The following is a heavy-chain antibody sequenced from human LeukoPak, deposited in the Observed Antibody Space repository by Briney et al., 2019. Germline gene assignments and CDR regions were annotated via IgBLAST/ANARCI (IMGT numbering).Heavy chain of an antibody. CDR3: ATDGAGFDT. V-gene: IGHV3-11*01. CDR2: INIGGTNT. Sequence: PGGSLRLSCAASGFTFNGYYMSWIRQAPGKGLEWLSYINIGGTNTHYADSVKGRFTISRDNAKKSLYLETNNLRAEDTAVYYCATDGAGFDTWGQGVLVTVSS. J-gene: IGHJ5*02. CDR1: GFTFNGYY.